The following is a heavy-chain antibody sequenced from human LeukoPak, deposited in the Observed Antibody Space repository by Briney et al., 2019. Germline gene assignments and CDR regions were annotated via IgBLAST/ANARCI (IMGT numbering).Heavy chain of an antibody. CDR3: VRDQGGSAHRYAFDI. CDR2: MYYTGSS. Sequence: SETLSLTCSVSGVSVNSNDYYWTWIRQSPGRGLEWIGYMYYTGSSDYNPSLKGRVTISLDTSKNQFSLKLSSVTAADTADYYCVRDQGGSAHRYAFDIWGQGTRVTVSS. J-gene: IGHJ3*02. V-gene: IGHV4-61*08. CDR1: GVSVNSNDYY. D-gene: IGHD2-15*01.